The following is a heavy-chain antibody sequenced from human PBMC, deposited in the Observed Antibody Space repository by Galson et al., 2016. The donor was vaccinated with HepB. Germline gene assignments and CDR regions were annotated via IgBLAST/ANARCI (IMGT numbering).Heavy chain of an antibody. J-gene: IGHJ6*02. CDR3: ARGVAMVRAAYYHYLGLDV. D-gene: IGHD3-10*01. V-gene: IGHV1-69*13. Sequence: SVKVSCKASGGTFSSYVISWVRQAPGQGLEWVGGIIPLFGTANYGQKFQGRVTITADESTNTAYMELSSLRAEDTAVYYCARGVAMVRAAYYHYLGLDVWGQGTTVTVSS. CDR1: GGTFSSYV. CDR2: IIPLFGTA.